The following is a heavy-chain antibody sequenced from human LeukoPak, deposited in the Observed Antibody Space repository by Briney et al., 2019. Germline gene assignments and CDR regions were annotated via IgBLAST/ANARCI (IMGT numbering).Heavy chain of an antibody. V-gene: IGHV3-33*06. CDR3: AKELGSGWSLRGLDY. CDR2: IWYDGSNK. D-gene: IGHD6-19*01. Sequence: GGSLRLSCAASGFTFSSYGMHWVRQAPGKGLEWVAVIWYDGSNKYYADSVKGRFTISRDNSKNTLYLQMNSLRAEETAVYYCAKELGSGWSLRGLDYWGQGTLVTVSS. J-gene: IGHJ4*02. CDR1: GFTFSSYG.